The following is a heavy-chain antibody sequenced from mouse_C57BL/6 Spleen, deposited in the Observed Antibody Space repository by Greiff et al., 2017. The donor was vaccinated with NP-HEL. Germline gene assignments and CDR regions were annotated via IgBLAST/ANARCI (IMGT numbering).Heavy chain of an antibody. Sequence: EVKLVESGAELVRPGASVKLSCTASGFNIQDYYMHWVKQRPEQGLEWIGRIDPEDGDTEYAPQFQGTTTLTSAKSSNTAYLQLSSLTSEDTAVYYCATAMYYGSSHGYFDVWGTGTTVTVSS. J-gene: IGHJ1*03. CDR2: IDPEDGDT. CDR1: GFNIQDYY. D-gene: IGHD1-1*01. CDR3: ATAMYYGSSHGYFDV. V-gene: IGHV14-1*01.